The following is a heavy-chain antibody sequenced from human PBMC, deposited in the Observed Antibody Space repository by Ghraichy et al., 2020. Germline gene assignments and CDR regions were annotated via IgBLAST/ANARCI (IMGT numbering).Heavy chain of an antibody. D-gene: IGHD1-26*01. CDR3: ARQLLYNWFDP. J-gene: IGHJ5*02. V-gene: IGHV4-59*08. CDR2: IYYSGST. Sequence: AETLSLTCTVSGGSISSYYWSWIRQPPGKGLEWIGYIYYSGSTNYNPSLKSRVTISVDTSKNQFSLKLSSVTAADTAVYYCARQLLYNWFDPWGQGTLVTVSS. CDR1: GGSISSYY.